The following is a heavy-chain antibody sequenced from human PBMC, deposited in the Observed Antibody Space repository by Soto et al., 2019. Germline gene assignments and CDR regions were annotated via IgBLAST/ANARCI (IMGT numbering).Heavy chain of an antibody. V-gene: IGHV4-59*01. CDR2: IYYSGST. D-gene: IGHD6-19*01. CDR3: ARVVAGTPFWSDC. J-gene: IGHJ5*01. Sequence: PSETLSLTCTVSGGSISSYYWSWIRQPPGKGLEWIGYIYYSGSTNYNPSLKSRVTISVDTSKNKFSLKLSSVTAADTAVYYCARVVAGTPFWSDCQGPGTRIPVST. CDR1: GGSISSYY.